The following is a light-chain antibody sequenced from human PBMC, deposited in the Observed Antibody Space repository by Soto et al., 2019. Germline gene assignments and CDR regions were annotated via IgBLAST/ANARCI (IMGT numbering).Light chain of an antibody. CDR2: DVS. J-gene: IGLJ1*01. V-gene: IGLV2-14*01. CDR1: RSVVAGYTY. CDR3: SSYASSSTKV. Sequence: QSVLTQPASVSVCPGQKITISCTGTRSVVAGYTYGSWHQQHPGKAPKLTIYDVSNPPSGVSNRFSGSKSGNPASLTISALQAEDEAEYYCSSYASSSTKVFGTGTKVTVL.